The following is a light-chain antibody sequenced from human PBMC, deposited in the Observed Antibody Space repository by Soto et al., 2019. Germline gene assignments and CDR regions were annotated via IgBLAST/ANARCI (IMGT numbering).Light chain of an antibody. CDR3: CSYAGSVV. V-gene: IGLV2-23*01. Sequence: QSALTQPASVSGSPGQSITISCTGTSSDVGSNNLVSWYQQHPGKAPKLMIYEGSKRPSGVSNRFSGSKSGNTASLTISGLQAEDEADYYCCSYAGSVVFGGGTKVTVL. CDR1: SSDVGSNNL. J-gene: IGLJ2*01. CDR2: EGS.